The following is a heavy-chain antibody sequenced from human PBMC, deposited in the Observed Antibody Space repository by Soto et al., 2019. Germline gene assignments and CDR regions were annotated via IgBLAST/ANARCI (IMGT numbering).Heavy chain of an antibody. Sequence: QLQLVQSGAEVKKPGSSVKVSCKASGGTFNSHAISWVRQAPGQGVEWMGGIIPIFDTPSYAQKFQGRVTITADKSTSTAYMELTSLRHEDTAVYYCARDRSSTWRSAMDVWGQGTTLTVSS. CDR3: ARDRSSTWRSAMDV. D-gene: IGHD6-13*01. V-gene: IGHV1-69*06. CDR2: IIPIFDTP. CDR1: GGTFNSHA. J-gene: IGHJ6*02.